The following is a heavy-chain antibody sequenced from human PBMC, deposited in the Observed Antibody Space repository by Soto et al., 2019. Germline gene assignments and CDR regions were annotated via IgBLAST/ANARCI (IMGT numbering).Heavy chain of an antibody. J-gene: IGHJ4*02. Sequence: QVHLVQSGAEVRQPGASVKVSCKASGYTFTTYGLIWVRQAPGQHLEWLGWISARNGDTSYAQGFQGRVTLTTDTSTSTAYMELMTLRSDVTAVYFSARVQLLPNPAADFWGQGTLVTVSS. CDR3: ARVQLLPNPAADF. V-gene: IGHV1-18*04. CDR2: ISARNGDT. D-gene: IGHD3-10*01. CDR1: GYTFTTYG.